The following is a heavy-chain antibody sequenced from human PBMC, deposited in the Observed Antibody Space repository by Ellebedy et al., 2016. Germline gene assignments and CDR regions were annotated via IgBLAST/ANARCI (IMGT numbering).Heavy chain of an antibody. J-gene: IGHJ4*02. V-gene: IGHV3-7*03. CDR3: AKVADISKIKRGDYFDN. CDR1: GFTFSSYW. Sequence: GGSLRLSXAASGFTFSSYWMGWVRQAPGKGLEWVATINQDGSEKYYMDSVKGRFTISRDNAKNSVLLLMNSLRTEDTALYYCAKVADISKIKRGDYFDNWGQGTLVIVSS. CDR2: INQDGSEK. D-gene: IGHD5/OR15-5a*01.